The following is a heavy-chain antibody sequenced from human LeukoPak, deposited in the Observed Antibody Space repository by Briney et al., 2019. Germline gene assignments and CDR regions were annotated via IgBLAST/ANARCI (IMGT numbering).Heavy chain of an antibody. CDR1: GYTVTSYG. D-gene: IGHD2-15*01. CDR3: ARGRYCSGGSCLSFDY. V-gene: IGHV1-18*01. CDR2: ISAYNGNT. J-gene: IGHJ4*02. Sequence: ASVKVSCKASGYTVTSYGISWVRQAPGQGLEWMGWISAYNGNTNYAQKLQGRVTMTTDTSTSTAYMELRSLRSDDTAVYYCARGRYCSGGSCLSFDYWGQGTLVTVSS.